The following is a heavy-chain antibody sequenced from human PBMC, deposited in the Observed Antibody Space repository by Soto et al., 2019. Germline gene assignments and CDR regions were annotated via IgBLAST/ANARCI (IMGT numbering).Heavy chain of an antibody. V-gene: IGHV3-66*01. J-gene: IGHJ4*02. CDR3: AREGVVAASD. D-gene: IGHD2-15*01. CDR2: IYSGGST. CDR1: GFTVSSNY. Sequence: EVQLVESGGGLVQPGGSLRLSCAASGFTVSSNYMSWVRQAPGKGLEWVSVIYSGGSTNYADSVKGRFTIYRDNSKNTLYLHMNGLEAEDTAVYYCAREGVVAASDCGQGTLVTVSS.